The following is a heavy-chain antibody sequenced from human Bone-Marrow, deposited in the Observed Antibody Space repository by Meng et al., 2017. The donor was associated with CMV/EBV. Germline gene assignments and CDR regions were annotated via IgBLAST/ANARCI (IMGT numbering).Heavy chain of an antibody. D-gene: IGHD2-15*01. V-gene: IGHV4-4*02. CDR1: GASISTNNW. Sequence: SETLSLTCTVSGASISTNNWWTWVRQTVGKGLEWIGEVHNSGTTSYNPSLQSRVTISLDRSRNQFFLNLNSVTAADTGVYYCARVLGGCSFSSCSVDPRGQGTLVTVSS. CDR2: VHNSGTT. J-gene: IGHJ5*02. CDR3: ARVLGGCSFSSCSVDP.